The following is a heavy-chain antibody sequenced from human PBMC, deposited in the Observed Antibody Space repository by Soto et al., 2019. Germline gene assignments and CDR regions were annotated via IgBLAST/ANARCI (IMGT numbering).Heavy chain of an antibody. CDR1: GFTFSSYW. J-gene: IGHJ5*02. CDR3: ARVERTDYYGSGSYYH. V-gene: IGHV3-7*01. Sequence: EVQLVESGGGLVQPGGSLRLSCAASGFTFSSYWMSWVRQAPGKGLEWVANIKQDGSEKYYVDSVKGRFTISRDNAKNSLYLQMNSLRAEDTAVYYCARVERTDYYGSGSYYHWGQVTLVTVSS. D-gene: IGHD3-10*01. CDR2: IKQDGSEK.